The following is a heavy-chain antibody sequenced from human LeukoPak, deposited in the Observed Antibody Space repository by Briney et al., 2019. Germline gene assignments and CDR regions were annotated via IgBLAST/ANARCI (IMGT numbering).Heavy chain of an antibody. D-gene: IGHD3-3*01. CDR3: ARDALVAYDFWSGMTNYFDY. CDR2: INPSGGST. CDR1: GYTFTSYY. J-gene: IGHJ4*02. V-gene: IGHV1-46*01. Sequence: ASVKVSCKASGYTFTSYYMHWVRQAPGQGLEWMGIINPSGGSTSYAQKFQGRVTMTRDTSTSTVYMELSSLRSEDTAVYYCARDALVAYDFWSGMTNYFDYWGQGTLVTVSS.